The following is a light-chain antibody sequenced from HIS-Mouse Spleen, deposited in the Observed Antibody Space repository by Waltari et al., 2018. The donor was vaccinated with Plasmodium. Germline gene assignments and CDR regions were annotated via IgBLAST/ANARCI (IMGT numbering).Light chain of an antibody. Sequence: SYELTQLPSVSVSPGQTASITCSGDTFPKQYASWYQQKSGQAPVLVIYEDSKRPSGIPERFSGSSSGTMATLTISGAQVEDEADYYCYSTDSSGNHRVFGGGTKLTVL. CDR3: YSTDSSGNHRV. J-gene: IGLJ3*02. CDR1: TFPKQY. V-gene: IGLV3-10*01. CDR2: EDS.